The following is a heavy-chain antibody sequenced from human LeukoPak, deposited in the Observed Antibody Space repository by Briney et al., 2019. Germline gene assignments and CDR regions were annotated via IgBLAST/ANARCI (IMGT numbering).Heavy chain of an antibody. V-gene: IGHV3-20*04. J-gene: IGHJ4*02. CDR3: ARGESGTEFDY. CDR2: INWNGGST. CDR1: GFTFDDYG. D-gene: IGHD1-7*01. Sequence: GGFLRLSCAASGFTFDDYGMSWVRQAPGKGLEWVSGINWNGGSTGYADSVKGRFTISRDNAKNSLYLQMNSLRAEDTALYYCARGESGTEFDYWGQGTLVTVSS.